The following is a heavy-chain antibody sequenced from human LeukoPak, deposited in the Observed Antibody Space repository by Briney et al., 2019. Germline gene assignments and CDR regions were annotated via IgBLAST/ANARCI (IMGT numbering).Heavy chain of an antibody. CDR1: GFPVSSNN. J-gene: IGHJ4*02. CDR2: IYSGGST. CDR3: ARPLVGATPFGY. Sequence: GGSLRLSCAASGFPVSSNNLNWVRQAPGGGLEWVSIIYSGGSTDYADSVKGRFTISRDNSKNTLYLQMNSLRAEDTAVYYCARPLVGATPFGYWGQGTRVTVSS. V-gene: IGHV3-66*04. D-gene: IGHD1-26*01.